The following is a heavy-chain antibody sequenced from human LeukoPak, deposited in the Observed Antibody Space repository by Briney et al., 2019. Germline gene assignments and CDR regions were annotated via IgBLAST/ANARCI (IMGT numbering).Heavy chain of an antibody. CDR3: ATLTPPRRIASVDY. CDR1: GYSISSGYY. Sequence: PSETLSLTCTVSGYSISSGYYWGWIRQPPGKGLEWIGSIYHSGSTYYNPSLKSRVTISVDTSKNQFSLKLSSVTAADTAVYYCATLTPPRRIASVDYWGQGTLVTVSS. J-gene: IGHJ4*02. CDR2: IYHSGST. V-gene: IGHV4-38-2*02. D-gene: IGHD2-15*01.